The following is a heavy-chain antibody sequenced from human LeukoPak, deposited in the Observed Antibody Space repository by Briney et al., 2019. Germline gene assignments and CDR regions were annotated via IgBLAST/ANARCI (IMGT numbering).Heavy chain of an antibody. Sequence: GGSLRLSCAASGFTFSSYGMHWVRQAPGKGLEWVAVIWYDGSNKYYADSVKGRFTISRDNSKNTLYLQMDSLRAEDTAVYYCARERYSSGLIDYWGQGTLVTVSS. CDR3: ARERYSSGLIDY. V-gene: IGHV3-33*01. CDR1: GFTFSSYG. CDR2: IWYDGSNK. J-gene: IGHJ4*02. D-gene: IGHD6-19*01.